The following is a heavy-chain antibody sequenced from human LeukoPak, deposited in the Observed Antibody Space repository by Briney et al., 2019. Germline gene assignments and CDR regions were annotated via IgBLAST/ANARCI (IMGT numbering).Heavy chain of an antibody. D-gene: IGHD3-10*01. CDR1: GGSISSSNW. CDR2: IYHSGST. J-gene: IGHJ4*02. CDR3: ASRPFTMVRGVSTFDY. V-gene: IGHV4-4*02. Sequence: PSETLSLTCAVSGGSISSSNWWSWVRQPPGKGLEWIGKIYHSGSTNYNPSLKSRVTISVDKSKNQFSLKLSSVTAADTAVYYCASRPFTMVRGVSTFDYWGQGTLVTVSS.